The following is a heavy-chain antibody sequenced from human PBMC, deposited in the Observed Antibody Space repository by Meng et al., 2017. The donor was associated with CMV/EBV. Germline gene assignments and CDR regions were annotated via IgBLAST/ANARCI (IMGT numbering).Heavy chain of an antibody. CDR3: ARESMVRGED. CDR1: GGSFSGYY. V-gene: IGHV4-34*01. Sequence: QVQPQEWGDGLLQPSEPLSLTLAVYGGSFSGYYWSWIRQPPGKGLEWIGEINHSGSTNYNPSLKSRVTISVDTSRNQFSLKLSSVTAADTAVYYCARESMVRGEDWGQGTLVTVSS. CDR2: INHSGST. D-gene: IGHD3-10*01. J-gene: IGHJ4*02.